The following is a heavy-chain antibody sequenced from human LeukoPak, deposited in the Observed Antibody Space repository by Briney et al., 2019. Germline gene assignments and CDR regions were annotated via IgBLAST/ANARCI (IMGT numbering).Heavy chain of an antibody. D-gene: IGHD3-16*02. CDR2: FDPEDGET. CDR3: ATPSSGLRLGELSFDY. V-gene: IGHV1-24*01. J-gene: IGHJ4*02. Sequence: GASVKVSCKVSGYTLTELSMHWVRQAPGKGLEWMGGFDPEDGETIYAQKFQGRVTMTEDTSTDTAYMELSSLRSEDTAVYYCATPSSGLRLGELSFDYWGQGTLVTVSS. CDR1: GYTLTELS.